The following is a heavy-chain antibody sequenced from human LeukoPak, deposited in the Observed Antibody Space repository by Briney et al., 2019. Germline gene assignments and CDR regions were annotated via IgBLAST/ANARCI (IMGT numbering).Heavy chain of an antibody. V-gene: IGHV4-34*01. Sequence: PSETLSLTCAVYGGSFSGCYWSWIRQPPGKGLEWIGEINHSGSTNYNPSLKSRVTISVDTSKNQFSLKLSSVTAADTAVYYCASAKTDFWSGYYSYWGQGTLVTVSS. D-gene: IGHD3-3*01. CDR1: GGSFSGCY. CDR2: INHSGST. CDR3: ASAKTDFWSGYYSY. J-gene: IGHJ4*02.